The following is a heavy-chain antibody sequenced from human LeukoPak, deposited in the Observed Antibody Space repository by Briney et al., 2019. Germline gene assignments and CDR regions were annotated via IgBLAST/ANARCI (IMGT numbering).Heavy chain of an antibody. D-gene: IGHD5-18*01. CDR2: INHSGST. Sequence: PSETLSLTCAVYGGSFSGYYWSWIRQPPGKGLEWIGEINHSGSTNYNPSLKSRVTISVDTSKNQFSLKLSSVTAADTAVYYCARGKGYSYGGQRGGSDCYYMDVLRKGTTLAVCS. V-gene: IGHV4-34*01. CDR3: ARGKGYSYGGQRGGSDCYYMDV. J-gene: IGHJ6*03. CDR1: GGSFSGYY.